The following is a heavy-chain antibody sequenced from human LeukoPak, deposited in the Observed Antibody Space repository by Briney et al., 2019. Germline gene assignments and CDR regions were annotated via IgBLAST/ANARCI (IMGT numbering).Heavy chain of an antibody. J-gene: IGHJ4*02. CDR3: ARVSIDSSGWGFDY. V-gene: IGHV4-30-4*01. CDR2: IYYSGST. CDR1: GGSISSGDYY. Sequence: SETLSLTCTVSGGSISSGDYYWSWIRQPPGKGLGWIGYIYYSGSTYYNPSLKSRVTISVDTSKNQFSLKLSSVTAADTAVYYCARVSIDSSGWGFDYWGQGTLVTVSS. D-gene: IGHD6-19*01.